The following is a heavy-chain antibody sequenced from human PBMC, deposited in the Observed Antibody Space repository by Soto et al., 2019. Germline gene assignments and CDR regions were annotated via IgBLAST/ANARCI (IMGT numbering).Heavy chain of an antibody. Sequence: ASVKVSCKASGYTFTGYYMHWVRQAPGQGLEWMGWINPNSDGTNYAQKFQGWVTMTRDTSISTAYMELSRLRSDDTAVYYCARDRGGHAFDIWGQGTMVTVSS. J-gene: IGHJ3*02. CDR3: ARDRGGHAFDI. CDR1: GYTFTGYY. D-gene: IGHD3-10*01. CDR2: INPNSDGT. V-gene: IGHV1-2*04.